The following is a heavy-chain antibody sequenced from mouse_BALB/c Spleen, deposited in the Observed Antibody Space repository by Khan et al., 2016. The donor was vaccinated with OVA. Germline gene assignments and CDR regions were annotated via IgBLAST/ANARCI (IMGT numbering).Heavy chain of an antibody. CDR3: VRDGNYRDY. D-gene: IGHD2-1*01. Sequence: EVQLQESGPDLVKPSQSLSLTCTVTGYSITSGYSWHWIRQFPGNKLEWMGYIYHSGSIKYNPSLKSRFSITRDTSKNLFFLPLNSVTTEDTATYYCVRDGNYRDYWGQGTSVTVSS. CDR2: IYHSGSI. J-gene: IGHJ4*01. CDR1: GYSITSGYS. V-gene: IGHV3-1*02.